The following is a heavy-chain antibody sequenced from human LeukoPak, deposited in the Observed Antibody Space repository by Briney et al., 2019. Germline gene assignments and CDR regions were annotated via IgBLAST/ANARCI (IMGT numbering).Heavy chain of an antibody. CDR1: GFTFSSYG. J-gene: IGHJ4*02. Sequence: GGSLRLSCAASGFTFSSYGMHWVRQAPGKGLEWVAVIWYDGSNKYYADSVKGRFTISRDNSKNTLYLQMNSLRAEDTAVYYCARSNGRIAARQEFDYWGQGTLVTVSS. D-gene: IGHD6-6*01. CDR3: ARSNGRIAARQEFDY. CDR2: IWYDGSNK. V-gene: IGHV3-33*01.